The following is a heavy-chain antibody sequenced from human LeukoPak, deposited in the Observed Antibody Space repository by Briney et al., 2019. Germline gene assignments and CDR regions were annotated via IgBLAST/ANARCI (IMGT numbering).Heavy chain of an antibody. J-gene: IGHJ5*02. Sequence: PGGSLRLSCAASGFTFSSYAMHWVRQAPGKGLEWVAVISYDGSNKYYADSVKGRFTISRDNSKNTLYLQMNSLRAEDTAVYYCARDREYCSSTSCPPVCCRFDPWGQGTLVTVSS. CDR1: GFTFSSYA. V-gene: IGHV3-30-3*01. D-gene: IGHD2-2*01. CDR3: ARDREYCSSTSCPPVCCRFDP. CDR2: ISYDGSNK.